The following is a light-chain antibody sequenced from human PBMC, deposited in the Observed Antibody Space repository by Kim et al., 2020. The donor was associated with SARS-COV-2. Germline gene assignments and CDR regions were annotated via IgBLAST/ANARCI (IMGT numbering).Light chain of an antibody. CDR3: QPRSNSPPT. CDR1: QSVSTY. Sequence: TKYPAELRMSPGERANLYCRVSQSVSTYLAWYQQKPGQAPRLLIYDASNRATGIPAMFSGSGSATDFTLTISSLEPEDFAIYDFQPRSNSPPTIGHTTQLEIK. CDR2: DAS. V-gene: IGKV3-11*01. J-gene: IGKJ5*01.